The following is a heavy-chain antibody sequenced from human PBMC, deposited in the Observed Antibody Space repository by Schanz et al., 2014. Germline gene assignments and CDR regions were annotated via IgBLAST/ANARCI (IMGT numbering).Heavy chain of an antibody. V-gene: IGHV4-39*01. J-gene: IGHJ4*02. CDR2: VFYTGTT. CDR3: ARHGPLAGIPLDY. Sequence: QLQLQESGPGLVKPSETLSLICSVSGGSINSNSYYWGWIRQPPGKGLEWIGNVFYTGTTYTNPSLRSRLPLPVDTSNNQFSLKLPSVTAADTAVYFCARHGPLAGIPLDYWGRGTLVTVSS. D-gene: IGHD6-19*01. CDR1: GGSINSNSYY.